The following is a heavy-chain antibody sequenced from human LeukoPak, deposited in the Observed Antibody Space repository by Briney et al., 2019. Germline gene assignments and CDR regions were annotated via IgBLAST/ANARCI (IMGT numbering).Heavy chain of an antibody. CDR2: ISGGGST. D-gene: IGHD3-10*01. CDR1: GFXVSSKY. CDR3: ARVPGAYYDAFDI. J-gene: IGHJ3*02. V-gene: IGHV3-66*01. Sequence: GGSLRLSCAASGFXVSSKYMSWVRQAPGKGLKWVSLISGGGSTYYADSVKGRFTISRDNSKNTLYLQMNSLRAEDTAVYYCARVPGAYYDAFDIWGQGTMVTVSS.